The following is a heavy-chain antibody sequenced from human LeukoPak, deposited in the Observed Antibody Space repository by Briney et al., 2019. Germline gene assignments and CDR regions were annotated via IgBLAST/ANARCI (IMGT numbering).Heavy chain of an antibody. J-gene: IGHJ1*01. CDR1: GFTFSSYG. V-gene: IGHV3-30*18. Sequence: PGGSLRLSCAASGFTFSSYGMHWVRQAPGKGLEWVAVISYDGSNKYYADSVKGRFTISRDNSKNTLYLQMNSLRAEDTAVYYCAKDRHPVRESFQHWGQGTLVTVSS. CDR2: ISYDGSNK. CDR3: AKDRHPVRESFQH.